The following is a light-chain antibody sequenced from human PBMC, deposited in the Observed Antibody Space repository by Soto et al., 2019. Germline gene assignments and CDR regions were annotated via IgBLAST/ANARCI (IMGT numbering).Light chain of an antibody. CDR3: MQALQTPIT. Sequence: DIVMTQSPLSLPVTPGEPASISCRSSQSLLHSNGYNYLDWYLQKPGQSPQLLIYLGSNRASGVPDRFSGSRSGTDFTLKISRVEAEDVGVYYCMQALQTPITLGQGTRLEIK. CDR1: QSLLHSNGYNY. V-gene: IGKV2-28*01. J-gene: IGKJ5*01. CDR2: LGS.